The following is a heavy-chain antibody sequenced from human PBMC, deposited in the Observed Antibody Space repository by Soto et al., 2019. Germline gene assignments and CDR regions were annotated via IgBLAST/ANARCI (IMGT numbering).Heavy chain of an antibody. CDR3: ARGRDYGDFYFDY. CDR1: GYTFTDFG. V-gene: IGHV1-18*01. D-gene: IGHD4-17*01. J-gene: IGHJ4*02. Sequence: QVQLVQSGAEVKKPGASVKVSCRASGYTFTDFGISWVRQAPGQGLEWVGWISPYNGNTQYVENLQRRVTMTTDTSTNTAYMELRSLRPDDTAVYYCARGRDYGDFYFDYWGQGTLVTVSS. CDR2: ISPYNGNT.